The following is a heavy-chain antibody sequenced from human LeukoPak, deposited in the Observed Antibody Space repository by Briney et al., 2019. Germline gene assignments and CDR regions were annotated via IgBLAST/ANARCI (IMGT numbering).Heavy chain of an antibody. Sequence: GRSLRLSCAASGFTFSSYAMHWVRQAPGKGLEWVAVISYDGSNKYYADSVKGRFTISRDNSKNTLYLQMNSLRAEDTAVYYCARDGLSSSWPYNWFDPWGQGTLVTVSS. D-gene: IGHD6-13*01. CDR3: ARDGLSSSWPYNWFDP. J-gene: IGHJ5*02. CDR1: GFTFSSYA. CDR2: ISYDGSNK. V-gene: IGHV3-30-3*01.